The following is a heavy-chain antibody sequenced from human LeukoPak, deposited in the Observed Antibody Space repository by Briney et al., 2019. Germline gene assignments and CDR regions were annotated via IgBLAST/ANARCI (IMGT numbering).Heavy chain of an antibody. D-gene: IGHD4-23*01. V-gene: IGHV3-21*01. CDR2: ISSSSSYI. CDR1: GFTFSSYS. Sequence: GGSLRLFCAASGFTFSSYSMNWVRQAPGKGLEWVSSISSSSSYIYYADSVKGRFTISRDNAKNSLYLQMNSLRAEDTAVYYCARDYGGYYYMDVWGKGTTVTVSS. CDR3: ARDYGGYYYMDV. J-gene: IGHJ6*03.